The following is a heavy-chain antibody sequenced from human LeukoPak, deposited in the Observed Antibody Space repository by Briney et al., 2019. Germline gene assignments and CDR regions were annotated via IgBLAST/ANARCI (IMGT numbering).Heavy chain of an antibody. CDR2: IGTAGDP. V-gene: IGHV3-13*05. Sequence: GGSLRLSCAASGFTFSNYDMHWVRQVTGKGLEWVSSIGTAGDPYYADPVKGRFTITRDNSKNTLYLQMNSLRAEDTAVYYCAKGSSSGYYYFDTWGQGTLVTVSS. CDR1: GFTFSNYD. CDR3: AKGSSSGYYYFDT. J-gene: IGHJ4*02. D-gene: IGHD6-19*01.